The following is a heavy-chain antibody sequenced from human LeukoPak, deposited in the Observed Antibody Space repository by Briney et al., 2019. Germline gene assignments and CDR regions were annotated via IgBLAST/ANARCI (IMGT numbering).Heavy chain of an antibody. Sequence: SETLSLTCTVSGGSISSYYWSWIRQPPGKGLEWIGYIYYSRSTNYNPSLKSRVTISVDTSKNQFSLKLSSVTAADTAVYYCARAVLGATSDAFDIWGQGTMVTVSS. CDR3: ARAVLGATSDAFDI. V-gene: IGHV4-59*08. CDR2: IYYSRST. J-gene: IGHJ3*02. D-gene: IGHD1-26*01. CDR1: GGSISSYY.